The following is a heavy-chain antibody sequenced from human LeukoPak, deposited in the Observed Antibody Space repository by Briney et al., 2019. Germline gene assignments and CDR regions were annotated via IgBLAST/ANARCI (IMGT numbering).Heavy chain of an antibody. CDR1: GFTFSSYA. CDR2: ISGSGGST. V-gene: IGHV3-23*01. CDR3: AKDSSSWYESLVFDY. D-gene: IGHD6-13*01. Sequence: PGGSLRLSCAASGFTFSSYAMSWVRQAPGKGLEWVSAISGSGGSTYYADSVKGRFTISRDNSKSTLYLQMNSLRAEDTAVYYCAKDSSSWYESLVFDYWGQGTLVTVSS. J-gene: IGHJ4*02.